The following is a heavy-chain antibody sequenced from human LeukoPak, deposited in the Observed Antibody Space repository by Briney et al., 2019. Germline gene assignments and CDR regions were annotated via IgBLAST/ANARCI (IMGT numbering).Heavy chain of an antibody. D-gene: IGHD3-3*01. J-gene: IGHJ5*02. CDR3: SRGPRIFGP. Sequence: GSLRLSCAASGFTFSSYAMHWIRQTPGKGLEWIAEITHTGSANYNPSLKNRVTISVDPSKKQFSLKLRSVTAADTAVYYCSRGPRIFGPWGQGTLVTVSS. V-gene: IGHV4-34*01. CDR1: GFTFSSYA. CDR2: ITHTGSA.